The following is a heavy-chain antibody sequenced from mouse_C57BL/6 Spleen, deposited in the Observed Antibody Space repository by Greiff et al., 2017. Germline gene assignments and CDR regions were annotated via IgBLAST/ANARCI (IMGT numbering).Heavy chain of an antibody. CDR2: INPSNGGT. CDR1: GYTFTSYW. V-gene: IGHV1-53*01. J-gene: IGHJ3*01. Sequence: VQLQQPGTELVKPGASVKLSCKASGYTFTSYWMHWVKQRPGQGLEWIGNINPSNGGTNYNEKFKSKATLTVDKSSSTAYMHLSSLTSEDSAVYFCARPGYYGLTWFAYWGQGTLVTVSA. CDR3: ARPGYYGLTWFAY. D-gene: IGHD2-1*01.